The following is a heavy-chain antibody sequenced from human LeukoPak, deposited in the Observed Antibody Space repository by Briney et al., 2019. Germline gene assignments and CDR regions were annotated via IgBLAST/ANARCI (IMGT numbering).Heavy chain of an antibody. CDR2: INQDGSKK. CDR1: EFTFSSYW. D-gene: IGHD6-13*01. CDR3: AGSWSPYDAFDI. Sequence: GGSLRLSCAASEFTFSSYWMIWVRQAPGKGLEWVANINQDGSKKYYVDSVKGRFTISRDNAKNSLYLQMNSLRAEDTAVYYCAGSWSPYDAFDIWGQGTMVTVSS. V-gene: IGHV3-7*01. J-gene: IGHJ3*02.